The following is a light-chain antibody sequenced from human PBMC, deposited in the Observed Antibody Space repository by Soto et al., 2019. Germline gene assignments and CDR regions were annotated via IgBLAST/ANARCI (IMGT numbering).Light chain of an antibody. V-gene: IGKV2-30*01. J-gene: IGKJ4*01. Sequence: VVMTQSPLSLPVTLGQPASISCRSSQSLVYSDGNTYLNWFQQRPGQSPRRLIHKVSNRHSGVTDRFSGSGSGTDFTLKISKVEAEDVGVYYCMQDTHWPPTFGGRTKVHIK. CDR3: MQDTHWPPT. CDR1: QSLVYSDGNTY. CDR2: KVS.